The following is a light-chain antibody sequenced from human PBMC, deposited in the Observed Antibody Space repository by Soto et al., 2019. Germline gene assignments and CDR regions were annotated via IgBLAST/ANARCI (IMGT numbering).Light chain of an antibody. Sequence: DSQMTQSPSTLSASVGDRVTITCRASQSISIWLAWYQQKPGKAPKILIYKASSLESGVPSRSSGSGSGTEFTLTISSLQPDDFATYYCQQYSTYTPRTFGQGTKVDIK. V-gene: IGKV1-5*03. CDR2: KAS. J-gene: IGKJ1*01. CDR3: QQYSTYTPRT. CDR1: QSISIW.